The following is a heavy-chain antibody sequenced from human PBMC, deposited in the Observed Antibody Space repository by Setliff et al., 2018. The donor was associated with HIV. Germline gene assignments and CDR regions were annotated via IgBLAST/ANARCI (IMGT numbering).Heavy chain of an antibody. CDR2: IYYSGST. J-gene: IGHJ1*01. CDR3: ARLSRIAAVYFQH. V-gene: IGHV4-59*11. Sequence: SETLSLTCTVSGGSIRSHYWSWIRQPPGKGLEWIGYIYYSGSTNYNTSLKSRVTISVDTSKNQFSLKLSSVTAADTAVYYCARLSRIAAVYFQHWGQGTLVTVSS. CDR1: GGSIRSHY. D-gene: IGHD6-25*01.